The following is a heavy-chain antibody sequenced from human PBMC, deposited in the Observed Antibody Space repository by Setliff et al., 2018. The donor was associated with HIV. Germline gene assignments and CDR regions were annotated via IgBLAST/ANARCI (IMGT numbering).Heavy chain of an antibody. CDR3: ARGVNFDY. J-gene: IGHJ4*02. CDR1: GGSISSHY. D-gene: IGHD3-3*01. CDR2: IYIYNSGST. V-gene: IGHV4-59*11. Sequence: PSETLSLTCTVSGGSISSHYWSWIRQPPGKGLEWIGHIYIYNSGSTNYNPSLTSRVTISADTSRNQFSLKLTSVTAADTAIYYCARGVNFDYLGQGTQVTVSS.